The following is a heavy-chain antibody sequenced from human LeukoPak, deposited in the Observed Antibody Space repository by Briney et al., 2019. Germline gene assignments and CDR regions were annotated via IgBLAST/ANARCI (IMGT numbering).Heavy chain of an antibody. V-gene: IGHV3-9*01. J-gene: IGHJ4*02. Sequence: GGSLRLSCAASGFTFDDYAMHWVRQAPGKGLEWVSGISWNSGSIGYADSVKGRFTISRDNAKNSLYLQMNSLRAEDTALYYCAKDKTEGLGIDYWGQGTLVTVSS. CDR1: GFTFDDYA. CDR3: AKDKTEGLGIDY. D-gene: IGHD1-26*01. CDR2: ISWNSGSI.